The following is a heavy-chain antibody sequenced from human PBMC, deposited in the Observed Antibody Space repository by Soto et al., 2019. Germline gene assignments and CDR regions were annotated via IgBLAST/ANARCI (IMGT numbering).Heavy chain of an antibody. V-gene: IGHV3-30-3*01. CDR2: ISYDGSNK. D-gene: IGHD3-22*01. CDR1: GFTFSSYA. CDR3: ARERAPARYYYDSSGYYPLDY. Sequence: GGSLRLSCAASGFTFSSYAMHWVRQAPGKGLEWVAVISYDGSNKYYADSVKGRFTISRDNSKNTLYLQMNSLRAEDTAVYYCARERAPARYYYDSSGYYPLDYWGQGTLVTVSS. J-gene: IGHJ4*02.